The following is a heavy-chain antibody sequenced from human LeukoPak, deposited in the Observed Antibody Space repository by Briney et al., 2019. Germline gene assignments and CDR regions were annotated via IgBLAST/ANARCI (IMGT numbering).Heavy chain of an antibody. V-gene: IGHV3-13*04. CDR1: GFTFNNFA. D-gene: IGHD3-10*01. CDR3: ARGAWNYYGSGSYYNFDY. Sequence: GGSLRLSCAASGFTFNNFALSWVRQAPGKGLEWVSAIGTAGDTYYPGSVKGRFTISRENAKNSLYLQMNSLRAGDTAVYYCARGAWNYYGSGSYYNFDYWGQGTLVTVSS. CDR2: IGTAGDT. J-gene: IGHJ4*02.